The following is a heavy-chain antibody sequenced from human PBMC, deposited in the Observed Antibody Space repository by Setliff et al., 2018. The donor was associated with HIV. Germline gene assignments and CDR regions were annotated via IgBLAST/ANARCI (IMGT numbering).Heavy chain of an antibody. D-gene: IGHD3-3*01. Sequence: SETLSLTCTVSGGSIRSGNHYWSWIRQPAGKGLEWIGRIYTSGSTNYNPSLKSRASISVDKSKNQFSLKVTPVTAADTAVYYCASGDNFWSGSYYWGQGTLVTV. CDR2: IYTSGST. CDR3: ASGDNFWSGSYY. CDR1: GGSIRSGNHY. V-gene: IGHV4-61*02. J-gene: IGHJ4*02.